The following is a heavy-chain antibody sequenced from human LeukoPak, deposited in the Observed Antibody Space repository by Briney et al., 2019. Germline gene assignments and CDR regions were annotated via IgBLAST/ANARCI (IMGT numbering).Heavy chain of an antibody. CDR3: ARVIWFGEPHADY. V-gene: IGHV1-18*01. CDR2: ISAYHGNT. Sequence: ASVKVSCKASGYTFTSYGISWVRQAPGQGLEWMGRISAYHGNTNYAQKFQDRVTMTTDTSTSTAYMELRSLRSNDTAVYYCARVIWFGEPHADYWGQGTLVTVSS. J-gene: IGHJ4*02. D-gene: IGHD3-10*01. CDR1: GYTFTSYG.